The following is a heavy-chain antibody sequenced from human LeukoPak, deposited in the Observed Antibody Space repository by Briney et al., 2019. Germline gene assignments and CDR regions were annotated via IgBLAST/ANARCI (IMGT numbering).Heavy chain of an antibody. CDR1: GGSLSQYY. Sequence: SQTLSLTCPVSGGSLSQYYWTWIRQPPGKGLEWIGYIYYSGSTNYNPSLTSRVTMSVDTSKNQFSLKLSSVTAADTAVYYCARAPGIMSGNWRFDYWGQGTLVTVSS. D-gene: IGHD3-16*01. J-gene: IGHJ4*02. V-gene: IGHV4-59*12. CDR3: ARAPGIMSGNWRFDY. CDR2: IYYSGST.